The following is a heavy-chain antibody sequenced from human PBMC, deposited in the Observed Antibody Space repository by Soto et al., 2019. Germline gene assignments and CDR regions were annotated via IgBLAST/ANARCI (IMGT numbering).Heavy chain of an antibody. Sequence: QVPLVQSGAEVKKPGSSVKVSCKASGGTFSSYSINWMRQAPGQGLEWMGEIIPIFGTANYAQKFQGRVTITADESTSTAYMELSSLRSEDTAVYYCARDGGRHSGGIDYWGQGTLVTVSS. CDR1: GGTFSSYS. CDR2: IIPIFGTA. CDR3: ARDGGRHSGGIDY. J-gene: IGHJ4*02. V-gene: IGHV1-69*01. D-gene: IGHD1-26*01.